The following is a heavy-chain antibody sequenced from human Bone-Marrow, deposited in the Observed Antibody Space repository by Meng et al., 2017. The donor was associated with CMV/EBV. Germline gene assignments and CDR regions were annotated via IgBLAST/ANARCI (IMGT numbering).Heavy chain of an antibody. CDR3: ARSLSGRGDYYYGMDV. CDR2: IGTAGDT. J-gene: IGHJ6*01. Sequence: GGSLRLSCAASGFTFSSYDMHWVRQATGKGLEWVSAIGTAGDTYYPGSVKGRFTISRENAKNSLYLQMNSLRAGDTAVYYCARSLSGRGDYYYGMDVWGQGTTVTGSS. V-gene: IGHV3-13*01. CDR1: GFTFSSYD.